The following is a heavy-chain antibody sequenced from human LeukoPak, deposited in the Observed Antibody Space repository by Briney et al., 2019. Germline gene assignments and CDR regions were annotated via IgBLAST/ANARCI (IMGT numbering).Heavy chain of an antibody. J-gene: IGHJ5*02. CDR2: IYYSGST. V-gene: IGHV4-39*07. Sequence: SETLSLTCTVSGGSISSSSYYWGWIRQPPGKGLEWIGSIYYSGSTYYNPSLKSRATMSVDTSKNQFSLKLSSVTAADTAVYYCARVFYGSGSYYNGEGFGFWFDPWGQGTLVTVSS. CDR1: GGSISSSSYY. CDR3: ARVFYGSGSYYNGEGFGFWFDP. D-gene: IGHD3-10*01.